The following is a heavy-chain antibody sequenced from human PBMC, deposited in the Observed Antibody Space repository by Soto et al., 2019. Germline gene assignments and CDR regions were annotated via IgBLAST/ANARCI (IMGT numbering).Heavy chain of an antibody. Sequence: EVQLVELGGGWVRPGGPRRLSCAASGFPFSGFWLSWFRRVPGKGLEGVANIKQDGSEKYYVDSVKGRFTIPRDNAKNSLYLQMNSLRAEDTAVYYCARDSVAPKPYDAFDIWGQGTMVTVSS. J-gene: IGHJ3*02. CDR3: ARDSVAPKPYDAFDI. CDR2: IKQDGSEK. D-gene: IGHD3-10*01. V-gene: IGHV3-7*01. CDR1: GFPFSGFW.